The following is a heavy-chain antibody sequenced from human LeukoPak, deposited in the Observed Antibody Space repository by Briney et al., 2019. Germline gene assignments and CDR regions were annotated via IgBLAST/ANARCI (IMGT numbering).Heavy chain of an antibody. Sequence: TSETLSLTRTVSGGSINSSSHYWGWIRQPPGEGLEWIGSIYYSGSTYYNPSLKSRVTISVDTSKNQFSLKLNSVTAADTAVYYCVRQKITTSDYWGQGTLVTVPS. D-gene: IGHD3-16*01. CDR1: GGSINSSSHY. CDR2: IYYSGST. V-gene: IGHV4-39*01. CDR3: VRQKITTSDY. J-gene: IGHJ4*02.